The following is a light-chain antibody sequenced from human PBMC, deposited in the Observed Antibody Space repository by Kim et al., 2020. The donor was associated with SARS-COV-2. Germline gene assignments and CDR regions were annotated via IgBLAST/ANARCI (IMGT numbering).Light chain of an antibody. CDR1: ITNY. Sequence: ITNYLVWYQQKPGKAPQLLMYGASSLQSGVPSRFSGRGSGTEFTLTISSLQPEDSATYYCEQLYSYPLTFGGGTKVDIK. V-gene: IGKV1-9*01. CDR2: GAS. CDR3: EQLYSYPLT. J-gene: IGKJ4*01.